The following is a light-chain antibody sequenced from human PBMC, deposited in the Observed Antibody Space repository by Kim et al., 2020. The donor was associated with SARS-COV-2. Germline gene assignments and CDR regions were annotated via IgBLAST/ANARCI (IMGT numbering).Light chain of an antibody. CDR2: EVS. CDR3: CSYAGSSAFVI. J-gene: IGLJ2*01. Sequence: QSITIACTGTSRDVGNYNLFSWYQQRPGKAPNLIIFEVSKRPSGVSNRFSGSKSGDTASLTISGLQAEDESDYYCCSYAGSSAFVIFGGGTKVTVL. V-gene: IGLV2-23*02. CDR1: SRDVGNYNL.